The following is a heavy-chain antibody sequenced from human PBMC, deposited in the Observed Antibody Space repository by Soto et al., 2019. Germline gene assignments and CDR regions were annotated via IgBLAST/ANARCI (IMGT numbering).Heavy chain of an antibody. V-gene: IGHV3-21*01. J-gene: IGHJ5*02. Sequence: PGGSLRLSCAASGFTFSSYSMNWVRQAPGKGLEWVSSISSSSSYIYYADSVKGRFTISRDNAKNSLYLQMNSLRAEDTAVYYCARELTSSSWFNLFDPWGQGTPVTFSS. CDR2: ISSSSSYI. CDR3: ARELTSSSWFNLFDP. D-gene: IGHD6-13*01. CDR1: GFTFSSYS.